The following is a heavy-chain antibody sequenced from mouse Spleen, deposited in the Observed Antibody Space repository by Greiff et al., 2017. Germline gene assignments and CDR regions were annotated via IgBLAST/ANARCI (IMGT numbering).Heavy chain of an antibody. CDR3: ARIYDGYYDYFDY. Sequence: VQLQQSGAELAKPGASVKLSCKASGYTFTSYWMHWVNQRPGQGLEWIGYINPSSGYTKYHQKFKDKATLTAAKSSSTAYMQLSSLTYEDSAIYYCARIYDGYYDYFDYWGQGTTLTVSS. CDR2: INPSSGYT. D-gene: IGHD2-3*01. CDR1: GYTFTSYW. V-gene: IGHV1-7*01. J-gene: IGHJ2*01.